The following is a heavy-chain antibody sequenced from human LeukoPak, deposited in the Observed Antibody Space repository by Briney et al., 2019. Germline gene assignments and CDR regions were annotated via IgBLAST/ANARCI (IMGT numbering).Heavy chain of an antibody. D-gene: IGHD2-15*01. CDR1: GGSISSGGYS. J-gene: IGHJ4*02. Sequence: PSQTLSLTCAVSGGSISSGGYSWSWIRQPPGKGLEWIGYIYRSGSTYYNPSLKSRVTISVDRSKNQSSLKLSSVTAADTAVYYCARLSAARFDYWGQGTLVTVSS. V-gene: IGHV4-30-2*01. CDR2: IYRSGST. CDR3: ARLSAARFDY.